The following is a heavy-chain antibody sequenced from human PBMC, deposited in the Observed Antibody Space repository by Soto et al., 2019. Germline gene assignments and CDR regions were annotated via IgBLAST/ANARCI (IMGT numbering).Heavy chain of an antibody. Sequence: ASVKVSCKASGYTFTTHAMHWVRQAPGQRLEWMGWINGDNGNTKYSQKFQGRVTITRDTSANTGYMELSRLRSEDTAVSYCARARGRYCSSSTCLPDVWGQGTTVTVSS. J-gene: IGHJ6*02. V-gene: IGHV1-3*01. D-gene: IGHD2-2*01. CDR3: ARARGRYCSSSTCLPDV. CDR2: INGDNGNT. CDR1: GYTFTTHA.